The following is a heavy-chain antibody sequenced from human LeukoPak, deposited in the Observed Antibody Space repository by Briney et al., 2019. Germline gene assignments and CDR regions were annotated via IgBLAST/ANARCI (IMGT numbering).Heavy chain of an antibody. J-gene: IGHJ4*02. CDR2: ISSNGGST. CDR3: ARGPRFLEWLPIDY. Sequence: GGSLRLSCAASGFTFSSYAMHWVRQAPGKGLEYVSAISSNGGSTYYANPVKGRFTISRDNSKNTLYLQMGSLRAEDMAVYYCARGPRFLEWLPIDYWGQGTLVTVSS. CDR1: GFTFSSYA. D-gene: IGHD3-3*01. V-gene: IGHV3-64*01.